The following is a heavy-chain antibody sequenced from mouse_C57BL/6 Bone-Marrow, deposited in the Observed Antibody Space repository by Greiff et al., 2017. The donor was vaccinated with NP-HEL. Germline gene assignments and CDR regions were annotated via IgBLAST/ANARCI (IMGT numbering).Heavy chain of an antibody. CDR1: GFNIKDDY. J-gene: IGHJ2*01. D-gene: IGHD1-1*01. Sequence: EVQLQQSGAELVRPGASVKLSCTASGFNIKDDYMHWVKQRPEQGLEWIGWIDPENGDTEYASKFQGKATITVDTSSNTAYLQLSSLTSEDTAVYYCTSVTTVVADYWGQGTTLTVSS. CDR2: IDPENGDT. V-gene: IGHV14-4*01. CDR3: TSVTTVVADY.